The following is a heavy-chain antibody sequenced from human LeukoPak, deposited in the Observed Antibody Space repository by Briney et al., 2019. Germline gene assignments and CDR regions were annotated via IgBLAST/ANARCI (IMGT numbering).Heavy chain of an antibody. CDR1: GGSISSGSYY. CDR3: AREVSSPGYGGYDPHYYYMDV. CDR2: IYTSGST. D-gene: IGHD5-12*01. V-gene: IGHV4-61*02. J-gene: IGHJ6*03. Sequence: SETLSLTCTVSGGSISSGSYYWSWIRQPAGKGLEWIGRIYTSGSTNYNPSLKSRVTISVDTSKNQFSLRLSSVTPEDTAVYYCAREVSSPGYGGYDPHYYYMDVWGKGTTVTVSS.